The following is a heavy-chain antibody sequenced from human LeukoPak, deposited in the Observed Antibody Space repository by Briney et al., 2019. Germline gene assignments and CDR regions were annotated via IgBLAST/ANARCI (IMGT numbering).Heavy chain of an antibody. CDR3: VRDGLQFLDYFDY. CDR1: GFTFSSYA. J-gene: IGHJ4*02. V-gene: IGHV3-48*01. Sequence: KPGGSLRLSCAASGFTFSSYAMHWVRQAPGKGLEWVSYIRGSSSTMYYADSVKGRFTISRDNAKNSLYLQMNSLRAEDTAVYYCVRDGLQFLDYFDYWGQGTLVTVSS. CDR2: IRGSSSTM. D-gene: IGHD5-24*01.